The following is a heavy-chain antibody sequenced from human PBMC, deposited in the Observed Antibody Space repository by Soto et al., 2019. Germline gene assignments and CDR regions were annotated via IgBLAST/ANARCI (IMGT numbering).Heavy chain of an antibody. V-gene: IGHV3-23*01. CDR2: ISGSGGST. CDR1: GFTFSSYA. D-gene: IGHD5-18*01. Sequence: GGSLRLSCAASGFTFSSYAMSWVRQAPGKGLEWVSAISGSGGSTYYADSVKGRFTISRDNSKNTLYLQMNSLRAEDTAVYYCAKMNLIQPAGKVYYYGMDVWGQGTTVTVSS. CDR3: AKMNLIQPAGKVYYYGMDV. J-gene: IGHJ6*02.